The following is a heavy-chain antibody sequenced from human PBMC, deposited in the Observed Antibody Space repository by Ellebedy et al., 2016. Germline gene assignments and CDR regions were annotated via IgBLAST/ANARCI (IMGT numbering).Heavy chain of an antibody. Sequence: SVKVSXKASGGTFSSYAISWVRQAPGQGLEWVGGIIPIFDAANYAQKFQGRVTVTADESTRTAYMDLSSLRSEDTAVYYCAGDRYEYRGGYYYYGLDVWGQGTTVTVSS. CDR1: GGTFSSYA. CDR2: IIPIFDAA. J-gene: IGHJ6*02. D-gene: IGHD3-10*01. CDR3: AGDRYEYRGGYYYYGLDV. V-gene: IGHV1-69*13.